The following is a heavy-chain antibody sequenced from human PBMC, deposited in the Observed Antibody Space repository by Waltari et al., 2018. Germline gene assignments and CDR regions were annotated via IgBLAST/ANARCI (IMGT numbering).Heavy chain of an antibody. D-gene: IGHD1-1*01. CDR3: AKLEQIRFDY. J-gene: IGHJ4*02. V-gene: IGHV3-23*03. CDR2: IYSGGST. CDR1: GFTFSSYA. Sequence: EVQLLESGGGLVQPGGYLRLSCAASGFTFSSYAMSWVRQAPGKGLEWVSVIYSGGSTYYADSVKGRFTISRDNSKNTLYLQMNSLRAEDTAVYYCAKLEQIRFDYWGQGTLVTVSS.